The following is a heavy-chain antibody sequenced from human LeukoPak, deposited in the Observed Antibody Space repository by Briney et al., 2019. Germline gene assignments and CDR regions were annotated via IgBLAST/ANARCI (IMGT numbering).Heavy chain of an antibody. CDR2: ISYDGSNK. D-gene: IGHD3-22*01. CDR1: GFTFSRCS. V-gene: IGHV3-30*03. Sequence: GGSLRLSCAASGFTFSRCSMNWVRQAPGKGLEWLALISYDGSNKYYADSVKGRFTISRDNSKNTLYLQMNSLRAEDTAVYYCAREHYYDSSGFYRDFDCWGQGTLVTVSS. J-gene: IGHJ4*02. CDR3: AREHYYDSSGFYRDFDC.